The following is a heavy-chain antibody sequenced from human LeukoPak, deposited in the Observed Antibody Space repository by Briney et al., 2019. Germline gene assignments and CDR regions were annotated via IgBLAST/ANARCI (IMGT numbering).Heavy chain of an antibody. CDR2: ISGSGGST. CDR3: AEGRITMVRGANDY. V-gene: IGHV3-23*01. J-gene: IGHJ4*02. CDR1: GFTFSSHA. Sequence: GGSLRLSCAASGFTFSSHAMSWVRQAPGKGLEWVSAISGSGGSTYYADSVKGRFTISRDNSKNTLYLQMNSLRAEDTAVYYCAEGRITMVRGANDYWGQGTLVTVSS. D-gene: IGHD3-10*01.